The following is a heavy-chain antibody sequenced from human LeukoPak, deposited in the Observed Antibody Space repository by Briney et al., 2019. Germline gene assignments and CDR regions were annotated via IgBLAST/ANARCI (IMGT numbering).Heavy chain of an antibody. D-gene: IGHD2-21*01. V-gene: IGHV4-34*01. J-gene: IGHJ4*02. CDR3: ARFHGGRDSWWWDY. CDR2: INHSGST. Sequence: SETLSLTCAVYGGSFSGYYWSWIRQPPGKGLEWIGEINHSGSTNYNPSLKSRVTISVDTSKNQFSLKLSSVTAADTAVYYCARFHGGRDSWWWDYWGQGTLVTVSS. CDR1: GGSFSGYY.